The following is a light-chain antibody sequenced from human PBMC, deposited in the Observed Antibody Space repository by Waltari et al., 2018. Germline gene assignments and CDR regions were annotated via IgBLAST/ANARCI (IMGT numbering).Light chain of an antibody. Sequence: QLVLTQLPSASASLGASVKLTCTLTRGHSTNVIAWLQKRPEKGPRYLMKVNSDGSHNKGDEIPDRFSGSSSGAERYLTISSLQSEDEADYYCQTGGHGTWVFGGGTKLTVL. V-gene: IGLV4-69*01. CDR3: QTGGHGTWV. CDR2: VNSDGSH. CDR1: RGHSTNV. J-gene: IGLJ3*02.